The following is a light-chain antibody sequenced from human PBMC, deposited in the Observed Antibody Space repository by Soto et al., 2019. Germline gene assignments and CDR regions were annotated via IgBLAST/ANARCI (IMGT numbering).Light chain of an antibody. J-gene: IGKJ4*01. CDR1: QSISSW. Sequence: DIQMTQSPSTLSASVGDIVTITCRSSQSISSWLAWYQQKPGKAPKLLIYKTSNLESGVPSRFSGSGSGTEFSLTISSLQPYDFATYYCQQYKSFSLTFGGGTSVEVK. CDR2: KTS. CDR3: QQYKSFSLT. V-gene: IGKV1-5*03.